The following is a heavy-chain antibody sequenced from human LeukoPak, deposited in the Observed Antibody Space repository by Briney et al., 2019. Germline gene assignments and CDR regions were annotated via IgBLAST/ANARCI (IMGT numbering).Heavy chain of an antibody. D-gene: IGHD5-18*01. J-gene: IGHJ4*02. CDR3: ARADWDTAMIDY. CDR1: GFTFSSSA. V-gene: IGHV3-21*01. CDR2: ISSSSSYI. Sequence: GGTLRLSCAASGFTFSSSAMSWVRQAPGKGLEWVSSISSSSSYIYYADSVKGRFTISRDNAKNSLYLQMNSLRAEDTAVYYCARADWDTAMIDYWGQGTLVTVSS.